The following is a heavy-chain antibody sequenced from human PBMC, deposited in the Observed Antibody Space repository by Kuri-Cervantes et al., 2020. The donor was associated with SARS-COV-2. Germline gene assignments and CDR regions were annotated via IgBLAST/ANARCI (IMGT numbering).Heavy chain of an antibody. Sequence: GESLKISCAASGFTFDDYTMHWVRQAPGKGLEWLSLISWDGTSSYYADSVKGRFTISRDNAKNSLYLQMNSLRAEDTAVYYCARVPPPFYYSGSSRSFDYWGQGTLVTVSS. CDR3: ARVPPPFYYSGSSRSFDY. CDR2: ISWDGTSS. D-gene: IGHD1-26*01. CDR1: GFTFDDYT. J-gene: IGHJ4*02. V-gene: IGHV3-43*01.